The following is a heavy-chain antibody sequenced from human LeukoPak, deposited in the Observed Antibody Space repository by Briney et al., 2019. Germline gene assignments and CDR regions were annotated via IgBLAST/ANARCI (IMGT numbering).Heavy chain of an antibody. CDR2: INPNSGGT. D-gene: IGHD2-15*01. CDR3: AREEVYCSGGSCYPGGFDI. V-gene: IGHV1-2*02. CDR1: GYMFNGFY. Sequence: GASMKVSCKASGYMFNGFYIHWVRQAPGQGLEWMGWINPNSGGTNYAQKFQGRVTMTRDTSISTAYMELSRLRSDDTAVYYCAREEVYCSGGSCYPGGFDIWGQGTLVTVSS. J-gene: IGHJ3*02.